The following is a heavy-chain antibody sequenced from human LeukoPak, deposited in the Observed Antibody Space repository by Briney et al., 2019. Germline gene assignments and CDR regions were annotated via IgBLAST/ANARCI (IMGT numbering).Heavy chain of an antibody. V-gene: IGHV3-66*02. CDR3: ARELHYYDSSGYYYAY. D-gene: IGHD3-22*01. Sequence: GGSLSLSCAPSGFTASSNYMSWVRQAPGKGLEWVSVIYSGGSTYYADSVKGRFTISRDNSKNTLYLQMNSLRAEDTAVYYCARELHYYDSSGYYYAYWGQGTLVTVSA. CDR1: GFTASSNY. CDR2: IYSGGST. J-gene: IGHJ4*02.